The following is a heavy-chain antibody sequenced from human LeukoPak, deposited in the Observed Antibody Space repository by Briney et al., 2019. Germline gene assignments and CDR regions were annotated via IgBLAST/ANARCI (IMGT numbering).Heavy chain of an antibody. J-gene: IGHJ3*02. V-gene: IGHV1-2*06. CDR1: AYTFTDYY. CDR3: ARDWAEVGAFDI. CDR2: INPNSGGT. Sequence: GASVKVSCKASAYTFTDYYVHWVRQAPGQGLEWMGRINPNSGGTNYAQKFQGRVTMTRDTSISTAYMELSRLRSDDTAVYYCARDWAEVGAFDIWGQGTMVTVSS. D-gene: IGHD3-16*01.